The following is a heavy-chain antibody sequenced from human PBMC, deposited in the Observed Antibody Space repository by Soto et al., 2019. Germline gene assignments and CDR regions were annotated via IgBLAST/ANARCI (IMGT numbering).Heavy chain of an antibody. D-gene: IGHD2-2*01. CDR1: GFTFSSYG. V-gene: IGHV3-30*18. J-gene: IGHJ1*01. Sequence: GGSLRLSCAASGFTFSSYGMHWVRQAPGKGLEWVAVISYDGSNKYYADSVKGRFTISRDNSKNTLYLQMNSLRAEDTAVYYCAKDIVLVPAATISLTKEPEEYFQHWGQGTLVTVSS. CDR2: ISYDGSNK. CDR3: AKDIVLVPAATISLTKEPEEYFQH.